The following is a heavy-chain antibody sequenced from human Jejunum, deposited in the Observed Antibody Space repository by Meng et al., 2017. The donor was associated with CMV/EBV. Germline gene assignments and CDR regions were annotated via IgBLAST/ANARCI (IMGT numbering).Heavy chain of an antibody. J-gene: IGHJ4*02. CDR2: IYWDDDK. CDR3: AHFVGGYYPSRPDY. Sequence: QITLKESGPTLLKPTQTLTLTCAFSGLSSISSGVGVGWIRQPPGKALEWLALIYWDDDKRYSPSLRSRLTITKDTSKNEVVLTMTNMDPVDTGTYYCAHFVGGYYPSRPDYWGQGTLVTVAS. D-gene: IGHD1-26*01. CDR1: GLSSISSGVG. V-gene: IGHV2-5*02.